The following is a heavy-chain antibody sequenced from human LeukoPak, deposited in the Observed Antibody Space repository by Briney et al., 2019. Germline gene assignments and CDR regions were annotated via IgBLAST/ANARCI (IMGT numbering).Heavy chain of an antibody. D-gene: IGHD1-26*01. V-gene: IGHV3-9*01. CDR3: AKGGDWERPDLVDY. CDR2: ISWNSGSI. J-gene: IGHJ4*02. CDR1: GFTFADYA. Sequence: LGGTLSLSCAPSGFTFADYAIHSVGQAPGKGLEWGSGISWNSGSIGYADSAQGRFTITRDNAKDSLYLQMNILRADDTALDFCAKGGDWERPDLVDYWGQGTLVTVSS.